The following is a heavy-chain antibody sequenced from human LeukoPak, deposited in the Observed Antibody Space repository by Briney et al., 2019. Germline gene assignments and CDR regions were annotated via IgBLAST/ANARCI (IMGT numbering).Heavy chain of an antibody. CDR1: GYTFTSYD. Sequence: ASVKVSCKASGYTFTSYDINWVRQATGQGLEWMGIINPSGGSTSYAQKFQGRVTMTRDTSTSTVYMELSSLRSEDTAVYYCAREPYDILTGYYKGAGFLDYWGQGALVTVSS. CDR3: AREPYDILTGYYKGAGFLDY. V-gene: IGHV1-46*01. J-gene: IGHJ4*02. D-gene: IGHD3-9*01. CDR2: INPSGGST.